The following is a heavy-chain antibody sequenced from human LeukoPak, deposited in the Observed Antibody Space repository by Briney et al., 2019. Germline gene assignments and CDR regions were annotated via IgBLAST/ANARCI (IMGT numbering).Heavy chain of an antibody. V-gene: IGHV1-69*13. J-gene: IGHJ5*02. D-gene: IGHD6-13*01. CDR2: IIPIFGTA. Sequence: GASVEVSCKASGGTFSSYAISWVRQAPGQGLEWMGGIIPIFGTANYAQKFQGRVTITADESTSTAYMELSSLRSEDTAVYYCARASSSWYWFDPWGQGTLVTVSS. CDR3: ARASSSWYWFDP. CDR1: GGTFSSYA.